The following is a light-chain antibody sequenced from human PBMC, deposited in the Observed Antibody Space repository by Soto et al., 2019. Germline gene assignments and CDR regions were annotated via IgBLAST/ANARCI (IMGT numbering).Light chain of an antibody. CDR2: GAS. CDR3: QQYNNWPPRT. V-gene: IGKV3-15*01. CDR1: QSIRNS. Sequence: EIVMTQSPASLSVSPGETATLSCRASQSIRNSLAWYQQKPGQAPSLVIYGASTRATGIPARFSGSGSGTEFTLTISSLQSEDCALYYCQQYNNWPPRTFGQGTKLEIK. J-gene: IGKJ2*01.